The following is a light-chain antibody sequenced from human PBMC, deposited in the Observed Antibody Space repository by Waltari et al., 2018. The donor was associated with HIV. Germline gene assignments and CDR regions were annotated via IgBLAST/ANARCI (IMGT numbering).Light chain of an antibody. CDR1: SRAVGSYNL. J-gene: IGLJ2*01. CDR2: EGS. Sequence: QSALTQPASVSGSPGQSIPLSRTGTSRAVGSYNLVSWYQQHPGKAPKLMIYEGSKRPSGVSNRFSGSKSGNTASLTIAGLQAEDEADYYCCSYAGSVVFGGGTKLTVL. CDR3: CSYAGSVV. V-gene: IGLV2-23*01.